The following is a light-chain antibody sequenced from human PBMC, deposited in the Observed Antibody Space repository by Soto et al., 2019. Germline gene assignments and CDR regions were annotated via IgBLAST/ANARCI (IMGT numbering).Light chain of an antibody. Sequence: TQSXRSXXXXLGXPXXXSXXXXXGLVHSSGHTFLNWFHQRPGQSPRRLIFKVSKRDSGAPDRFSGSGSGTDFTLTISRVEAEDVGVFYCMQGTHSPLTFGGGTKVEIK. CDR3: MQGTHSPLT. J-gene: IGKJ4*01. CDR2: KVS. CDR1: XGLVHSSGHTF. V-gene: IGKV2-30*02.